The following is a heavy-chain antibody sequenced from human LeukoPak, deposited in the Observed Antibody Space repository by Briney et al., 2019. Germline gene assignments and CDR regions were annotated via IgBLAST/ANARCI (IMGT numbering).Heavy chain of an antibody. CDR2: ISSSSSYI. CDR1: GYTFSSHS. D-gene: IGHD1-1*01. J-gene: IGHJ3*02. Sequence: GGSLRLSCAASGYTFSSHSMNWVRQAPGKGLEWVSSISSSSSYIYYADSVKGRFTISRDNAKNSLYLQMNSLRAEDTAVYYCARDLAGGSAFDIWGQGTMVTVSS. V-gene: IGHV3-21*01. CDR3: ARDLAGGSAFDI.